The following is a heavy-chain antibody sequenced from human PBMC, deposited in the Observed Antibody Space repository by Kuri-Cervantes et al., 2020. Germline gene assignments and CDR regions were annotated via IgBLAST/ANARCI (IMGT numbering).Heavy chain of an antibody. CDR2: MNPNSGNT. V-gene: IGHV1-8*02. Sequence: ASVKVSCKASGYTFTSYDINWVRQATGQGLEWMGWMNPNSGNTGYAQKFQGRVTMTRNTSISTAYMELSSLRSEDTAVYYCASGGPTYYYDSSVDAFDIWGQGTMVTVSS. CDR1: GYTFTSYD. CDR3: ASGGPTYYYDSSVDAFDI. J-gene: IGHJ3*02. D-gene: IGHD3-22*01.